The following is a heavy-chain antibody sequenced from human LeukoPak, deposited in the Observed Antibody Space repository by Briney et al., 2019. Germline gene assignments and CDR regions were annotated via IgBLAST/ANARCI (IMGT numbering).Heavy chain of an antibody. J-gene: IGHJ4*02. CDR3: ASFGMITFGGVID. Sequence: SETLSLTCTVSGGSISSYYWSWIRQPPGKGLEWIGYIYYSGSTYYNPSLKSRVTISVDTSKNQFSLKLSSVTAADTAVYYCASFGMITFGGVIDWGQGTLVTVSS. CDR2: IYYSGST. CDR1: GGSISSYY. D-gene: IGHD3-16*02. V-gene: IGHV4-59*08.